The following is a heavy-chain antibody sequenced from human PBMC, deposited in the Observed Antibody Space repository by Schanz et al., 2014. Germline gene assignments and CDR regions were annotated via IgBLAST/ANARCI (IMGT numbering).Heavy chain of an antibody. CDR1: GFTLSNSD. CDR2: ISSSGSYI. V-gene: IGHV3-21*01. J-gene: IGHJ4*02. D-gene: IGHD6-19*01. Sequence: EVHLVESGGGLVKRGGSLRLSCAASGFTLSNSDMHWVRQGTGKGLEWVSSISSSGSYIYYADSVKGRFSISRDNAKNSLFLQMNRLRAEDTALYYCAIIGVMVAVAGTRADYWGQGTLXTVSS. CDR3: AIIGVMVAVAGTRADY.